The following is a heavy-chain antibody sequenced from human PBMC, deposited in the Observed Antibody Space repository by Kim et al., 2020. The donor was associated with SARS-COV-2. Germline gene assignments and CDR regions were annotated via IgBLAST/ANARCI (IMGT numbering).Heavy chain of an antibody. J-gene: IGHJ5*02. CDR1: GGSISSSSYY. D-gene: IGHD3-9*01. CDR2: IYYSGST. Sequence: SETLSLSCTVSGGSISSSSYYWGWIRQPPGKGLEWIGSIYYSGSTYYNPSLKSRVTISVDTSKNQFSLKLSSVTAADTAVYYCAREGMVTYDILTGYGNWFDPWGQGTLVTVSS. V-gene: IGHV4-39*07. CDR3: AREGMVTYDILTGYGNWFDP.